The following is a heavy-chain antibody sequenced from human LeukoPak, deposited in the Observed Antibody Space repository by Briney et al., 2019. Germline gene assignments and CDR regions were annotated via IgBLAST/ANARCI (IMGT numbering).Heavy chain of an antibody. CDR3: AELGITMIGGV. CDR1: GFTFSSCA. V-gene: IGHV3-48*03. J-gene: IGHJ6*04. D-gene: IGHD3-10*02. Sequence: GGSLRLSCAASGFTFSSCAMNWVRQAPGKGLEWVSYISSSGSTIYYADSVKGRFTISRDNAKNSLYLQMNSLRAEDTAVYYCAELGITMIGGVWGKGTTVTISS. CDR2: ISSSGSTI.